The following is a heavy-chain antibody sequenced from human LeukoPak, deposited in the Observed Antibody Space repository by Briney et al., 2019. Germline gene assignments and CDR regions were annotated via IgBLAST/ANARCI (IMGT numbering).Heavy chain of an antibody. CDR3: ARREAAGTHYFDY. D-gene: IGHD6-13*01. CDR1: GDSISSSSYY. V-gene: IGHV4-39*07. Sequence: SETLSLTCTVSGDSISSSSYYWGWIRQPPGKGLEWIGSIYYSGSTYYNPSLKSRVTISVDTSRNQFSLKLSSVTAADTAVYYCARREAAGTHYFDYWGQGTLVTVSS. J-gene: IGHJ4*02. CDR2: IYYSGST.